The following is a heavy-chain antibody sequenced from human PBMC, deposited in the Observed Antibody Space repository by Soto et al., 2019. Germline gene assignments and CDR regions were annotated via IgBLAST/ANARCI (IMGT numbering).Heavy chain of an antibody. J-gene: IGHJ6*02. V-gene: IGHV1-69*13. D-gene: IGHD2-2*01. CDR3: ARSQGSSTSLEIYYYYYYGMDV. Sequence: GGSVKVSCKASGGTFSSYAISWVRQAPGQGLEWMGGIIPISETTNYAQKFQGRVTITADESKSTAYMELSSLRSEDTAVYYCARSQGSSTSLEIYYYYYYGMDVWGQGALVTVSS. CDR2: IIPISETT. CDR1: GGTFSSYA.